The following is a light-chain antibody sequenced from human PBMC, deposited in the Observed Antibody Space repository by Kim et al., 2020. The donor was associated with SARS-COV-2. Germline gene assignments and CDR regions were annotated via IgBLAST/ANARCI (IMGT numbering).Light chain of an antibody. CDR2: GAS. CDR1: QSVSSSF. V-gene: IGKV3-20*01. J-gene: IGKJ2*01. Sequence: EIVLTQSPGTLSLFPGERATLSCRASQSVSSSFLAWYQQKPDQAPRLLIYGASSRATGIPDRFSGSGSGTDFTLTISRLEPEDFAVYYCQQYGNSPYTFGQGTKLEI. CDR3: QQYGNSPYT.